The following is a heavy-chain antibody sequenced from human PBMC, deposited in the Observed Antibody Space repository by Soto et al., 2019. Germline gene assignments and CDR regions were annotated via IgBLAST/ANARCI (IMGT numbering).Heavy chain of an antibody. CDR2: TYYSGST. J-gene: IGHJ4*02. V-gene: IGHV4-30-4*01. CDR1: GGSISSGDYY. Sequence: PSETLSLTCSVSGGSISSGDYYWNWIRQPPGKGLEWIGHTYYSGSTYYNSSLKSRVTISLDTSKNQFSLKLTSVTAADTAVYYCARHPAPGYSSGWLRLFYFDYWGQGTLVTVSS. D-gene: IGHD6-19*01. CDR3: ARHPAPGYSSGWLRLFYFDY.